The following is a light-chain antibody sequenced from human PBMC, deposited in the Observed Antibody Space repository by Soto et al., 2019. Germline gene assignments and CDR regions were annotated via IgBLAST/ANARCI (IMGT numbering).Light chain of an antibody. Sequence: DIQITQCPSCLSASVGDRVSITCRASQGIRNDLCWYQQKAGKAPKRLIYAASSLQSGVPSRFSGSGSGTEFTLTISSLQPEDFATYYCLQHNSYPWTFGQGTKVDIK. J-gene: IGKJ1*01. V-gene: IGKV1-17*01. CDR3: LQHNSYPWT. CDR1: QGIRND. CDR2: AAS.